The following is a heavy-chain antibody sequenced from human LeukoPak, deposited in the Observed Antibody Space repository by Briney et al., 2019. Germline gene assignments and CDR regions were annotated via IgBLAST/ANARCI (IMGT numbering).Heavy chain of an antibody. J-gene: IGHJ6*02. V-gene: IGHV3-48*04. CDR3: ARDLWFGELFYPYYYGMDV. CDR2: ISSSGSTI. Sequence: PGGSLRLSCAASGFTFSSYGMNWVRQAPGKGLEWVSYISSSGSTIYYADSVKGRFTISRDNAKNSLYLQMNSLRAEDTAVYYCARDLWFGELFYPYYYGMDVWGQGTTVTVSS. CDR1: GFTFSSYG. D-gene: IGHD3-10*01.